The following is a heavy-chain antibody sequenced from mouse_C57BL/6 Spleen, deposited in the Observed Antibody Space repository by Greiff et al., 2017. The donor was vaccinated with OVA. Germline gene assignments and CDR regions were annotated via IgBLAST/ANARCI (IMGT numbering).Heavy chain of an antibody. J-gene: IGHJ2*01. CDR1: GYTFTSYW. Sequence: QVQLQQPGAELVKPGASVKLSCKASGYTFTSYWMQWVKQRPGQGLEWIGEIDPSDSYTNYNQKFKGKATLTVDTSSSTAYMQLSSLTSEDSAVYYCARAYYSNYVGFDYWGQGTTLTVSS. CDR3: ARAYYSNYVGFDY. CDR2: IDPSDSYT. D-gene: IGHD2-5*01. V-gene: IGHV1-50*01.